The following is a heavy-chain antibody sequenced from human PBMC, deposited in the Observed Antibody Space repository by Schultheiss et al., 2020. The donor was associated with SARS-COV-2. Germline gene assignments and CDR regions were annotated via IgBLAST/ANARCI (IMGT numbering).Heavy chain of an antibody. V-gene: IGHV3-33*08. Sequence: GESLKISCAASGFTFSSYGMHWVRQAPGRGLEWVAVIWYDGSNKYYADSVKGRFTISRDNSKNTLYLQMNSLRAEDTAVYYCARDSSISGSTAGTVDGMDVWGQGTTVTVSS. CDR3: ARDSSISGSTAGTVDGMDV. D-gene: IGHD6-13*01. CDR2: IWYDGSNK. CDR1: GFTFSSYG. J-gene: IGHJ6*02.